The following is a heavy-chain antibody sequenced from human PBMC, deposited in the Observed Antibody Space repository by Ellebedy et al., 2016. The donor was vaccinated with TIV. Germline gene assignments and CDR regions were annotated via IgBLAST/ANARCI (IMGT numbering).Heavy chain of an antibody. D-gene: IGHD2-2*01. CDR2: ISDYNGNT. CDR3: ARDVPADAAALLDY. V-gene: IGHV1-18*04. Sequence: AASVKVSCKASGYPFPNYGVSWVRQAPGQGLEWVGWISDYNGNTKYGQKFQGRISLTTDTSLGTAYMELRSLRSDDTGVYSCARDVPADAAALLDYWGQGTRVTVSS. J-gene: IGHJ4*02. CDR1: GYPFPNYG.